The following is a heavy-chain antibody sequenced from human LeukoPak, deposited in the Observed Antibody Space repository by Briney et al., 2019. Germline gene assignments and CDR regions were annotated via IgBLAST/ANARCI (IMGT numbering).Heavy chain of an antibody. J-gene: IGHJ6*03. CDR2: IIPIFGSA. V-gene: IGHV1-69*01. D-gene: IGHD6-19*01. Sequence: SVKVSCKASGGTFSSYAISWVRHAPGQGLEWMGGIIPIFGSANYAQKFQGRVTITADESTSTAYMELSSLRSEDTALYYCARAPYSSGGSTNYYYYYYMDVWGKGTTVTVSS. CDR1: GGTFSSYA. CDR3: ARAPYSSGGSTNYYYYYYMDV.